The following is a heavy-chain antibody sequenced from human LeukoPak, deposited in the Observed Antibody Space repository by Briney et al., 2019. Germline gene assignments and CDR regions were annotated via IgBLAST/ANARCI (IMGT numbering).Heavy chain of an antibody. V-gene: IGHV4-59*08. CDR1: GGSISSYY. Sequence: SETLSLTCTVSGGSISSYYWSWIRQPPGKGLEWIGYIYYSGSTNYNPTLKSRVTISVDTSKNQFSLKLSSVTAADTAVYYCARQRVVAASAPFDYWGQGTLVTVSS. D-gene: IGHD2-15*01. CDR3: ARQRVVAASAPFDY. CDR2: IYYSGST. J-gene: IGHJ4*02.